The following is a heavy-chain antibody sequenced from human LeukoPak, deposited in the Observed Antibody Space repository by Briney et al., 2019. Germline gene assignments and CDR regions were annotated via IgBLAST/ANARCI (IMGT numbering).Heavy chain of an antibody. Sequence: PGGSLRLSCAPSKFTINIYAMTWVRQAPGKGLEWVSSITVNSGGTDYADSVKGRFTISRGNSKNTLYLQMNSLRAEDTAVYYCAKDPNGDYVGAFDSWDQGTMVTVSS. D-gene: IGHD4-17*01. V-gene: IGHV3-23*01. CDR3: AKDPNGDYVGAFDS. J-gene: IGHJ3*02. CDR2: ITVNSGGT. CDR1: KFTINIYA.